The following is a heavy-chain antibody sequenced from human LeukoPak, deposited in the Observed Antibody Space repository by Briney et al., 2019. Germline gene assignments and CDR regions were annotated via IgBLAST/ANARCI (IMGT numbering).Heavy chain of an antibody. J-gene: IGHJ4*02. V-gene: IGHV3-33*06. Sequence: GGSLRLSCAASGFTFSSYGMHWVRQAPGKGLEWVAVIWYDGSNKYYADSVKGRFTISRDNSKNTLYLQMNSLRAEDTAVYYCAKGRGYSYGYSSSWPDYFDYWGQGTLVTVSS. CDR3: AKGRGYSYGYSSSWPDYFDY. D-gene: IGHD5-18*01. CDR2: IWYDGSNK. CDR1: GFTFSSYG.